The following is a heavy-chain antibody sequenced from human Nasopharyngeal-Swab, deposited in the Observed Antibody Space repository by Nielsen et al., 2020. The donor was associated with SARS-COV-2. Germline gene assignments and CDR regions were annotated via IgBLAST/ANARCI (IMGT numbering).Heavy chain of an antibody. CDR1: AFTFSSYS. Sequence: GESLKISCAASAFTFSSYSINWVRQAPGKGLEWVSSISSSSSYIYYADSVKGRFTISRDNAKNSLYLQMNSLRAEDTAVYYCASDRYSGSYYDYWGQGTLVTVSS. D-gene: IGHD1-26*01. CDR2: ISSSSSYI. J-gene: IGHJ4*02. V-gene: IGHV3-21*01. CDR3: ASDRYSGSYYDY.